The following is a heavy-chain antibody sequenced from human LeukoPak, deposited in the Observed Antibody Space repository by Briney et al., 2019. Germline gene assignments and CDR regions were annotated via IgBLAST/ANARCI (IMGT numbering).Heavy chain of an antibody. Sequence: GGSLRLSCAASGFTFSSYAMSWVRQTADKSLECVSAISGSGDATFYTDSVKGRFTISRDNSKNTLYLQMNNLRVEDTAVYYCAKGHFASSSFFDYWGQGTLVTVSS. CDR2: ISGSGDAT. CDR3: AKGHFASSSFFDY. CDR1: GFTFSSYA. J-gene: IGHJ4*02. D-gene: IGHD6-6*01. V-gene: IGHV3-23*01.